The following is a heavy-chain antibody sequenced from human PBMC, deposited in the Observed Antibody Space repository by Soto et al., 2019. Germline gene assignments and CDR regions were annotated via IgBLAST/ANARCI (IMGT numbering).Heavy chain of an antibody. D-gene: IGHD6-19*01. J-gene: IGHJ4*02. CDR1: GFTLTSSA. V-gene: IGHV3-30*04. CDR2: ISYDGVSI. CDR3: ARDWGAVASYYFDN. Sequence: GGSLRLSGAASGFTLTSSAMHWVRQDPGKGLEWVAVISYDGVSIFYADSVKGRFTISRDASRNTVFLQMNSLRSEDTAVYYCARDWGAVASYYFDNWGQGTPVTVSS.